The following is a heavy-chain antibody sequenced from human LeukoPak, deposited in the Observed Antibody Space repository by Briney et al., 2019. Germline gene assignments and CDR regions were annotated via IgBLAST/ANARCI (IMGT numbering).Heavy chain of an antibody. CDR3: AKGGYCSSTSCYPDLDY. V-gene: IGHV3-23*01. D-gene: IGHD2-2*01. Sequence: ETLSLTCTVSGGSISSYYWSWVRQAPGKGLEWVSAISGSGGSTYYADSVKGRFTISRDNSKNTLYLQMNSLRAEDTAVNYCAKGGYCSSTSCYPDLDYWGQGTLVTVSS. CDR2: ISGSGGST. CDR1: GGSISSYY. J-gene: IGHJ4*02.